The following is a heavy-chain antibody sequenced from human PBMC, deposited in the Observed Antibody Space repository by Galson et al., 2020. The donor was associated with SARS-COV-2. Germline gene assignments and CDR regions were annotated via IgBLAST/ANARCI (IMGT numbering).Heavy chain of an antibody. CDR2: IIPIFGTA. J-gene: IGHJ4*02. Sequence: SVKVSCQASGGTFSSYAISWVRQAPGHGLEWMGGIIPIFGTANYAQKFQGRVTITADESTSTAYMELSSLRSEDTAVYYCARDPGDYYGSGSYYMNWGQGTLVTVSS. CDR3: ARDPGDYYGSGSYYMN. V-gene: IGHV1-69*13. D-gene: IGHD3-10*01. CDR1: GGTFSSYA.